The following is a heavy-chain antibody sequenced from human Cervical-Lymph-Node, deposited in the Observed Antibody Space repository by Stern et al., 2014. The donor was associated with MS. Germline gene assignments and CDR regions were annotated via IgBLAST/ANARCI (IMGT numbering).Heavy chain of an antibody. CDR2: IDWYGDK. V-gene: IGHV2-70*01. J-gene: IGHJ4*02. Sequence: QVTLKESGPALVKPRQTLTLTCTFSGFSLSTSGVCVSWIRQPPGKALEGLALIDWYGDKYYSTSLKTRLAVSKDDSKNQVVLTMASMGPVDTATYFCARGDCFSYFFDSWGQGTLVTVSS. CDR1: GFSLSTSGVC. CDR3: ARGDCFSYFFDS. D-gene: IGHD2-21*02.